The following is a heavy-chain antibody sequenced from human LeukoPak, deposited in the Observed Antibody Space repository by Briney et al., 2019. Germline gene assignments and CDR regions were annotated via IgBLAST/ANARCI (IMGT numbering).Heavy chain of an antibody. V-gene: IGHV4-4*07. CDR1: GGPINSYW. CDR2: IYTTGRT. D-gene: IGHD3-16*02. J-gene: IGHJ4*02. CDR3: ARAGYTISSYRFDY. Sequence: PSETLSLNCSVSGGPINSYWWSWIRQPAGKGLEFIGRIYTTGRTNYNPSLKSRVSMSVDTSKNKFSLELRSVTAADTAVYFCARAGYTISSYRFDYWGQGALVTVSS.